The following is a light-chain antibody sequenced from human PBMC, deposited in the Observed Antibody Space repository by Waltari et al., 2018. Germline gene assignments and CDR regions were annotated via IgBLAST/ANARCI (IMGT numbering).Light chain of an antibody. CDR1: KLGNKN. CDR2: QDT. CDR3: QAWDSNTAHYV. J-gene: IGLJ1*01. V-gene: IGLV3-1*01. Sequence: SSELTQPPSVSVSPGQTASVTCSGHKLGNKNASWYQQKPGQSPVLVLYQDTKRPSGIPERFSGSNSGNTATLTITGTQALDEADYYCQAWDSNTAHYVFGTGTKVTVL.